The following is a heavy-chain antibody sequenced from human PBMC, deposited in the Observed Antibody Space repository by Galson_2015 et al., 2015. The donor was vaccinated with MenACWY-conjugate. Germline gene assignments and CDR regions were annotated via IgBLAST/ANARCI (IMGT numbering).Heavy chain of an antibody. J-gene: IGHJ5*02. CDR2: IQRTSYAGTT. CDR3: VAHELGDGRNGNH. CDR1: GFTFSTAW. Sequence: SLRLSCAASGFTFSTAWMTWVRQAPGKGLEWVGRIQRTSYAGTTYYAAPVKGRFTIRRDDSRNTVYLQMNSLKTEDTAVYYCVAHELGDGRNGNHWGQGTLVTVSS. D-gene: IGHD5-24*01. V-gene: IGHV3-15*01.